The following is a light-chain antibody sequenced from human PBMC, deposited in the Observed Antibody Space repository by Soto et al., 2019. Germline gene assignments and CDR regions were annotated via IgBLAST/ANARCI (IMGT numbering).Light chain of an antibody. J-gene: IGKJ1*01. CDR1: QSISSY. Sequence: DIQMTQSPSSLSASVGDRVTITCRASQSISSYLNWYQQKPGKAPKLLIYAASSLQSGVPSRFSGSGSGTDFTLTISSLQPEDFATYYCQQTYSIPRTCGQGTKVDIK. CDR3: QQTYSIPRT. V-gene: IGKV1-39*01. CDR2: AAS.